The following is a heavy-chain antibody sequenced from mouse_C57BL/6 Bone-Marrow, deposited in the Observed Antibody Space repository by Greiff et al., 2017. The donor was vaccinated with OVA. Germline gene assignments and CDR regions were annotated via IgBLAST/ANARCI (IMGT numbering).Heavy chain of an antibody. CDR2: ISYDGSN. J-gene: IGHJ1*03. V-gene: IGHV3-6*01. CDR1: GYSITSGYY. D-gene: IGHD1-1*01. Sequence: EVQRVESGPGLVKPSQSLSLTCSVTGYSITSGYYWNWIRQFPGNKLEWMGYISYDGSNNYNPSLKNRISITRDTSKNQFFLKLNSVTTEDTATYYCARDRGTTTVVAHYWYFDVWGTGTTVTVSS. CDR3: ARDRGTTTVVAHYWYFDV.